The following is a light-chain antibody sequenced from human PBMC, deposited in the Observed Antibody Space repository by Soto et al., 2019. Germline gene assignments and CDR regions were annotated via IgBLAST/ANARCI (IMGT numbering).Light chain of an antibody. CDR2: SND. J-gene: IGLJ3*02. Sequence: QSVLTQPPSASGTPGQTVTISCSGGSSNIGSNYVYWYQQLSGTAPRLIIYSNDQRSSGVPDRFSGSRSGTSASLAISGLRYEDEADYYCAAWDDTLGGVFGGGTKLTVL. CDR3: AAWDDTLGGV. CDR1: SSNIGSNY. V-gene: IGLV1-47*02.